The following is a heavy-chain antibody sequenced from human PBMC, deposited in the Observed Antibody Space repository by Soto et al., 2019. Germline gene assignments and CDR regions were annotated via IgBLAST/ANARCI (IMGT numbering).Heavy chain of an antibody. V-gene: IGHV3-30-3*01. Sequence: GGSLRLSCAASGFTFSSYAMHWVRQAPGKWLEWVAVISYDGSNKYYADSVKGRFTISRDNSKNTLYLQMNSLRAEDTAVYYCARVAAYGFYYYYYGMDVWGQGTTVTVSS. D-gene: IGHD6-6*01. CDR1: GFTFSSYA. CDR2: ISYDGSNK. J-gene: IGHJ6*02. CDR3: ARVAAYGFYYYYYGMDV.